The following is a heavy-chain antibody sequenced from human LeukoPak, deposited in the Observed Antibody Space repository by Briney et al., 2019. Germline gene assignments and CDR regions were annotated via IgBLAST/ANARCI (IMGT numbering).Heavy chain of an antibody. V-gene: IGHV3-15*07. Sequence: GGSLRLSCAASGFTFTNSWMNWVRQAPGKGLEWVGRIRSNSDGGTIDYAAPVKGRFTLSRDDSKATLYLQMNSLQTEDTAVYYCATDFYDSTWGQGTLVTVSS. CDR2: IRSNSDGGTI. CDR3: ATDFYDST. D-gene: IGHD3-22*01. J-gene: IGHJ5*02. CDR1: GFTFTNSW.